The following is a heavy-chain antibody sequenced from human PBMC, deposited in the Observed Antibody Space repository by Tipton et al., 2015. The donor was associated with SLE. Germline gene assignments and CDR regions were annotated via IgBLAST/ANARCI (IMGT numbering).Heavy chain of an antibody. J-gene: IGHJ5*02. V-gene: IGHV3-9*01. Sequence: SLRLSCAASGFTFDDYAMHWVRQAPGKGLEWVSGISWNSGSIGYADSVKGRFTISRDNAKNSLYLQMNSLRAEDTALYYCAKDRGSSDYNWFDPWGQGPWSPSPQ. CDR2: ISWNSGSI. CDR1: GFTFDDYA. D-gene: IGHD2-21*01. CDR3: AKDRGSSDYNWFDP.